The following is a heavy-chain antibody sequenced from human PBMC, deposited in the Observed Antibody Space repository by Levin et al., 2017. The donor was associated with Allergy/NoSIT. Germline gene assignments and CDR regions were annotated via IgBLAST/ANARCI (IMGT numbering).Heavy chain of an antibody. CDR3: ANAGSSWYIWSER. J-gene: IGHJ4*02. D-gene: IGHD6-13*01. CDR1: GFTFSTYA. Sequence: GGSLRLSCAASGFTFSTYAMSWVRQAPGKGLEWVSVISAGGGNTNYAESVKGRFTISRDNSKDTLYLQMNSLTAEDTAVYYCANAGSSWYIWSERWGEGILVAVTS. CDR2: ISAGGGNT. V-gene: IGHV3-23*01.